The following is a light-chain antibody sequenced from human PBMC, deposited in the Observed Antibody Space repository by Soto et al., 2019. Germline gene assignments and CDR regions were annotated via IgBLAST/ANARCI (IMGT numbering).Light chain of an antibody. CDR3: QQYGSSPPWT. CDR2: GAS. V-gene: IGKV3-20*01. J-gene: IGKJ1*01. Sequence: EIVLTQSPGTLSLSPGERATLSCRASQSVSNTYLAWYQQRPGQAPRLLIYGASSRAPGIPDRFSGSGSGTNFTLTISRLEPEDFAVYYCQQYGSSPPWTFGQGTKVEIK. CDR1: QSVSNTY.